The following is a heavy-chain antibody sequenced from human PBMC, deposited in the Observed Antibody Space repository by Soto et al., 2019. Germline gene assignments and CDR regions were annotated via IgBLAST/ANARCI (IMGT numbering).Heavy chain of an antibody. J-gene: IGHJ4*02. V-gene: IGHV3-23*01. Sequence: GGSLRLSCAASGFTFRSFAMHWVRQAPGKGLEWVSAISGGGGSKYYGDYVKGRFTISRDNSKNTLYLQMNSLRAEDTAVYYCAKKAPGTNDPIDYWGQGTLVTVSS. CDR3: AKKAPGTNDPIDY. CDR2: ISGGGGSK. CDR1: GFTFRSFA. D-gene: IGHD1-1*01.